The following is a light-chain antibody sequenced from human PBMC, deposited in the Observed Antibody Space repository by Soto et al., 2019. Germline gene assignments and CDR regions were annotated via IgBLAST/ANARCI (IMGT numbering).Light chain of an antibody. Sequence: QSVLTQPASVSGSPGQSITISCTGTSSDVGGYDYVSWYQQHPGKAPKLMIYEVTNRPSGVSNRFSGSKFANTASLTISGLQAEDEADYYCTSYTSSTTLVFGGGTQLTVL. J-gene: IGLJ2*01. CDR3: TSYTSSTTLV. CDR1: SSDVGGYDY. CDR2: EVT. V-gene: IGLV2-14*01.